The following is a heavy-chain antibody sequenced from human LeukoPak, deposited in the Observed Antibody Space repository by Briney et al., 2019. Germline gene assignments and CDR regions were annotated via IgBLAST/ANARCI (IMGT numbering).Heavy chain of an antibody. Sequence: ASVKVSCKASGYTFTRYGITWVRQAPGQGLEYMGWISGYNGNTNYGQKVQGRVTMTTDTSTSTAYMELRSLKSDDTAVYYCARDQGGSYSGVSFDYWGQGTLVTVSS. CDR1: GYTFTRYG. CDR2: ISGYNGNT. J-gene: IGHJ4*02. D-gene: IGHD1-26*01. V-gene: IGHV1-18*01. CDR3: ARDQGGSYSGVSFDY.